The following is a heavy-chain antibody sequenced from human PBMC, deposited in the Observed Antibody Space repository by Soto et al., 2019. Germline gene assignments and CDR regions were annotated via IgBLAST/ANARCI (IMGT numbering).Heavy chain of an antibody. CDR3: ARDRAFGGYYYGMDV. CDR1: GGSISSGGYY. J-gene: IGHJ6*02. Sequence: SETLSLTCTVSGGSISSGGYYWSWIRQHPGKGLEWIGYIYYSGSTYYNPSLKSRVTISVDTSKNQFSLKLSSVTAADTAVYYCARDRAFGGYYYGMDVWGQGTTVTVSS. V-gene: IGHV4-31*03. CDR2: IYYSGST. D-gene: IGHD3-3*01.